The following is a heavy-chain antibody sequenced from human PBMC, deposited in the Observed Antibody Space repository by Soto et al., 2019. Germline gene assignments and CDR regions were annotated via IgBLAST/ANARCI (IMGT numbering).Heavy chain of an antibody. CDR3: AAVTDRYYYDSSGYYPPDY. D-gene: IGHD3-22*01. Sequence: SVKVSCKASGFTFTSSAVQWVRQARGQRLEWIGWIVVGSGNTNYAQKFQERVTITRDMSTSTAYMELSSLRSEDTAVYYCAAVTDRYYYDSSGYYPPDYWGQGTLVTVSS. CDR1: GFTFTSSA. CDR2: IVVGSGNT. V-gene: IGHV1-58*01. J-gene: IGHJ4*02.